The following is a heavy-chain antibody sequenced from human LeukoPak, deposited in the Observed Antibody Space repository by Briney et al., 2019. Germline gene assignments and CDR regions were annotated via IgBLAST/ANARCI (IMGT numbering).Heavy chain of an antibody. J-gene: IGHJ4*02. CDR1: GFTFSSYE. CDR2: ISSSGSTI. Sequence: PGGSLRLSCAASGFTFSSYEMNWVRQAPGKGLEWVSYISSSGSTIYYADSVKGRFTISRDNAKNTLYLQMNSLRAEDTAVYYCARRAYGIDYWGQGTLVTVSS. D-gene: IGHD4-17*01. CDR3: ARRAYGIDY. V-gene: IGHV3-48*03.